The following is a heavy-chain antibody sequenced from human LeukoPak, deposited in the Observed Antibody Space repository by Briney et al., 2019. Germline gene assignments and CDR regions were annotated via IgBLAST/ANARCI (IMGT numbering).Heavy chain of an antibody. CDR3: ARLARVPKVAGSGFDY. CDR2: IYYSGST. CDR1: GGSISSYY. J-gene: IGHJ4*02. Sequence: TPSETLSLTCTVSGGSISSYYWSWIRQPPGKGLEWIGYIYYSGSTNYNPSLKSRVTISVDTSKNQFSLKLSSVTAADTAVYYCARLARVPKVAGSGFDYWGQGTLVAVSS. D-gene: IGHD6-19*01. V-gene: IGHV4-59*08.